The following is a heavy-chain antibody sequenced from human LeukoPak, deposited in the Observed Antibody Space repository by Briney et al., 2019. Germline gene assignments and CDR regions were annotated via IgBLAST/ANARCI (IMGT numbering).Heavy chain of an antibody. J-gene: IGHJ4*02. D-gene: IGHD6-19*01. V-gene: IGHV3-23*01. CDR3: AKGIGLAVAGLHY. CDR2: ISGSGDNT. Sequence: GGSLRLSCGASGFTFSSCAMTWVRLAPGKGLEWVSAISGSGDNTYYADSVKGRFTISRDNSKTTLNLQMNSLRAEDTAVYYCAKGIGLAVAGLHYWGQGTLVTVSS. CDR1: GFTFSSCA.